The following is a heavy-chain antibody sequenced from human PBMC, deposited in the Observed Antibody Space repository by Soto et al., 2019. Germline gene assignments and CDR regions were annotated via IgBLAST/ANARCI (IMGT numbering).Heavy chain of an antibody. V-gene: IGHV1-18*01. J-gene: IGHJ5*02. D-gene: IGHD3-22*01. CDR3: ARGVPDHYYDSSGYYVDSFDP. CDR1: GYTFTSYG. CDR2: ISAYNGNT. Sequence: ASVKVSCKASGYTFTSYGISWVRQAPGQGLEWMGWISAYNGNTNYAQKLQGRVTMTTDTSTSTAYMELRSLRSDDTAVYYCARGVPDHYYDSSGYYVDSFDPWGQGTLVTVSS.